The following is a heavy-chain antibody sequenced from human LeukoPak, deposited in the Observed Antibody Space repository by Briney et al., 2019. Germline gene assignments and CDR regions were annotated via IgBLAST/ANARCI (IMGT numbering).Heavy chain of an antibody. Sequence: PGGSLRLSCAASGFTFSSYSKHWVRQAPGKGLEWVAFIRYDGSNKYYADSVKGRFTISRDNSKNTLYLQMNSLRAEDTAVYYCAKSGGPRYYYDSSGYYYSWFDPWGQGTLVTVSS. CDR2: IRYDGSNK. J-gene: IGHJ5*02. V-gene: IGHV3-30*02. CDR3: AKSGGPRYYYDSSGYYYSWFDP. CDR1: GFTFSSYS. D-gene: IGHD3-22*01.